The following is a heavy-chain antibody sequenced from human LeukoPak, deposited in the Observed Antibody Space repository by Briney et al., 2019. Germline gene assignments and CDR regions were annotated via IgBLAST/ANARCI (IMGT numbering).Heavy chain of an antibody. CDR3: ARDFSWSVDY. CDR1: GYTFTGYY. V-gene: IGHV1-2*02. Sequence: GASVKVSCKASGYTFTGYYLHWVRQAPGLGFEWMGWINPNNGGTNYAQKFQGRLTMTRDTSTGTVNMELSSLTSEDTAVYYCARDFSWSVDYWGQGALVTVSS. J-gene: IGHJ4*02. CDR2: INPNNGGT. D-gene: IGHD6-13*01.